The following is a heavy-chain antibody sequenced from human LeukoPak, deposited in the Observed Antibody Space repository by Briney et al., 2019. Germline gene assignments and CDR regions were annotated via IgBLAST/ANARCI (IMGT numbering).Heavy chain of an antibody. J-gene: IGHJ4*02. CDR1: GGSFSGYY. V-gene: IGHV4-34*01. CDR2: INHSGST. D-gene: IGHD3-10*01. Sequence: SETLSLTCAVYGGSFSGYYWSWIRQPPGKGLEWIGEINHSGSTNYNPSLKSRVTISVDTTKNQFYLKLSSVTAADTAVYYCARAPAPIYGSGSYYTNWGQGTLVTVSS. CDR3: ARAPAPIYGSGSYYTN.